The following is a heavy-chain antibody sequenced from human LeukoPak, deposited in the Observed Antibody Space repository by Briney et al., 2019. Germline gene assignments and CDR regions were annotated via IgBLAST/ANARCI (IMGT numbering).Heavy chain of an antibody. CDR3: AREGYSSGRAAAFDY. CDR2: IPNDGGNK. J-gene: IGHJ4*02. D-gene: IGHD6-19*01. Sequence: GGSLRLSCAASGSTFSSYIIHWVRQPQGKGLEWLALIPNDGGNKQYADSVEDRFTISRDNSKNTLYLQMNSLRAEDAAVYYCAREGYSSGRAAAFDYWGQGTLVTVSS. V-gene: IGHV3-30*04. CDR1: GSTFSSYI.